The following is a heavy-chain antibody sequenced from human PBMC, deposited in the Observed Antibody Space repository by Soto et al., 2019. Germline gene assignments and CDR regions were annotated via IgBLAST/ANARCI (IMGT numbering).Heavy chain of an antibody. Sequence: QVQLVESGGGVVQPGRSLRLSCAASGFTFSSYGMHWVRQAPGKGLEWVAVIWYDGSNKYYADSVKGRFTISRDNSKNTLYLQMNSLRAEDTAVYYCARDVGTTVTTGWFDPWGQGTLVTDSS. CDR3: ARDVGTTVTTGWFDP. V-gene: IGHV3-33*01. J-gene: IGHJ5*02. CDR2: IWYDGSNK. D-gene: IGHD4-17*01. CDR1: GFTFSSYG.